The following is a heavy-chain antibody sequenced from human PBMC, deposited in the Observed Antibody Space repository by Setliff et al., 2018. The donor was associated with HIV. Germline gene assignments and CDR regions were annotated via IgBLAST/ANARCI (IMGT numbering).Heavy chain of an antibody. Sequence: SETLSLTCSVSGGSISISSYYWGWIRQPPGKGLEWIGSIYYSGSTNYNPSLKSRVTISVDTSKNQFSLKLSSVTAADTAVYYCARGGLEPIYYYYYMDVWGKGTTVTVSS. D-gene: IGHD1-1*01. V-gene: IGHV4-39*07. J-gene: IGHJ6*03. CDR2: IYYSGST. CDR1: GGSISISSYY. CDR3: ARGGLEPIYYYYYMDV.